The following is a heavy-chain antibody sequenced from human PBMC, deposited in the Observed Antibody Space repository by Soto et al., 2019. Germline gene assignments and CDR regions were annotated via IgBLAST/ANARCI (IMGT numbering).Heavy chain of an antibody. CDR2: ISAYNGNT. V-gene: IGHV1-18*01. Sequence: GASVKVSCKASGYTFTSYGISWVRQAPGQGLEWMGWISAYNGNTNYAQKLQGRVTMTTDTSTSTAYMELRSLRSDDTAVYYCARDQGGRYCSGGSCYSNKDYYYYGMDVWGQGTTVTVSS. CDR1: GYTFTSYG. CDR3: ARDQGGRYCSGGSCYSNKDYYYYGMDV. D-gene: IGHD2-15*01. J-gene: IGHJ6*02.